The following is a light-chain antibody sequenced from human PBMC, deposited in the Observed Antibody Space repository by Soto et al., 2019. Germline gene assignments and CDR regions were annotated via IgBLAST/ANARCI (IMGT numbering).Light chain of an antibody. J-gene: IGLJ1*01. CDR2: DVS. CDR3: SAYRSSSTLYI. CDR1: SSDVGGYKY. V-gene: IGLV2-14*01. Sequence: QSALTQPASVSGSPGQSITISCTGTSSDVGGYKYVSWYQQHPGKAPKLMIYDVSNRPSGVSNRLSGSKSGNTASLTISGLQAEDEADYYCSAYRSSSTLYIFGSGTKVTVL.